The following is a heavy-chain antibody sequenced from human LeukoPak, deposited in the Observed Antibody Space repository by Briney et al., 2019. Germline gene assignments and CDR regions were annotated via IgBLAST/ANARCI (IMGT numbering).Heavy chain of an antibody. D-gene: IGHD5-12*01. CDR1: GFTFSSYA. J-gene: IGHJ2*01. CDR2: ISGSGGST. V-gene: IGHV3-23*01. CDR3: ARDPNIVATIYRYFDL. Sequence: GGSLRLSCAASGFTFSSYAMSWVRQAPGKGLEWVSAISGSGGSTYYADSVKGRFTISRDNSKNTLYLQMNSLRAEDTAVYYCARDPNIVATIYRYFDLWGRGTLVTVSS.